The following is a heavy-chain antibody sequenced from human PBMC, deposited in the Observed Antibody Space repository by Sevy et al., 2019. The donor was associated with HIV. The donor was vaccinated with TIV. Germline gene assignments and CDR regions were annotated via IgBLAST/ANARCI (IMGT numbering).Heavy chain of an antibody. CDR2: IYYNGHI. J-gene: IGHJ4*02. CDR3: AGENAWGRGYS. V-gene: IGHV4-59*08. D-gene: IGHD1-26*01. Sequence: SETLSLTCTVSGGSITSLYWNLIRQPPGKGLEWIANIYYNGHINYNPSLKSRVTLSLDTSKNQFSLRRSSVTAADTAMYYCAGENAWGRGYSWGQGTLVTVSS. CDR1: GGSITSLY.